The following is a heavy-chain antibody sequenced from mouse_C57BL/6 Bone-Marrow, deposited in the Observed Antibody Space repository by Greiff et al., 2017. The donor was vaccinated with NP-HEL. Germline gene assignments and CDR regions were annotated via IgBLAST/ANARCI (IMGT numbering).Heavy chain of an antibody. V-gene: IGHV1-52*01. CDR2: IDPSDSET. CDR1: GYTFTSYW. D-gene: IGHD2-4*01. Sequence: VQLQQPGAELVRPGSSVKLSCKASGYTFTSYWMHWVKQRPIQGLEWIGNIDPSDSETHYNQKFKDKATLTVDKSSSTAYMQLSSLTSEDSAVYYCARGVVYYDFSYAMDYWGQGTSVTVSS. J-gene: IGHJ4*01. CDR3: ARGVVYYDFSYAMDY.